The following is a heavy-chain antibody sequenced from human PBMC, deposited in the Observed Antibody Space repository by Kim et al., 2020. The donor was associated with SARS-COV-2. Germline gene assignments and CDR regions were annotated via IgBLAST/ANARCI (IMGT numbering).Heavy chain of an antibody. D-gene: IGHD6-25*01. CDR3: ARGYSSDIRFDY. V-gene: IGHV4-39*01. J-gene: IGHJ4*02. Sequence: SSTTSLKSRVTISVDTSKNQFSLKLGSVTAAATAVYYCARGYSSDIRFDYWGQGTLVTVSS.